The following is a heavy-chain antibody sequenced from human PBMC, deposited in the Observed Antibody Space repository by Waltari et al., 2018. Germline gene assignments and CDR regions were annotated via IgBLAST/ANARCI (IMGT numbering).Heavy chain of an antibody. J-gene: IGHJ6*02. D-gene: IGHD2-15*01. CDR2: INHNGNR. Sequence: QVQLQQWGAGQLQPSETLSLTCAVYGGSFSGYYWGWIRQPPGKGLEGIGEINHNGNRNHNPSLKSRIAMLVDTSRSQFSLRVNSVTAADTAVYYCVRLEDCSGPGGNCYSGDSFALDVWGQGTTVTVSS. CDR1: GGSFSGYY. V-gene: IGHV4-34*02. CDR3: VRLEDCSGPGGNCYSGDSFALDV.